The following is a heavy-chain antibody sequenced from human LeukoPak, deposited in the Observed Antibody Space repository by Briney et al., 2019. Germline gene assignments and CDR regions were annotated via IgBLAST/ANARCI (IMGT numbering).Heavy chain of an antibody. CDR2: IKQDGSEK. D-gene: IGHD3-22*01. J-gene: IGHJ3*02. CDR1: GFTFSSYW. CDR3: ARDGKYYYDSSGYYVLEVADAFDI. V-gene: IGHV3-7*01. Sequence: GGSLRLSCAASGFTFSSYWMSWVRQAPGKGLEWVANIKQDGSEKYYVDSVKGRFTISRDNAKNSLYLQMNSLRAEDTAVYYCARDGKYYYDSSGYYVLEVADAFDIWGQGTMVTVSS.